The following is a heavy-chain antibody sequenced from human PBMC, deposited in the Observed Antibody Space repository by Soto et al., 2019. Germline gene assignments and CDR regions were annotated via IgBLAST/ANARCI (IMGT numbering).Heavy chain of an antibody. Sequence: PGGSLRLSCAAAGFTFSSYSMNWVRQAPGKGLEWVSYISSSSSTIYYADPVKGRFTISRDNAKNSLYLQMNSLRAEDTAVYYCASLSGDLITDAFDIWGQGTMVTVSS. CDR2: ISSSSSTI. D-gene: IGHD4-17*01. CDR1: GFTFSSYS. J-gene: IGHJ3*02. V-gene: IGHV3-48*01. CDR3: ASLSGDLITDAFDI.